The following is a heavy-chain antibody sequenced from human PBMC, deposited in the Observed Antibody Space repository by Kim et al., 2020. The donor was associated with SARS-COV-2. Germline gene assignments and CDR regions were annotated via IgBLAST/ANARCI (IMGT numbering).Heavy chain of an antibody. J-gene: IGHJ4*02. CDR1: GGSISSSSYY. CDR2: IYYSGST. Sequence: SETLSLTCTVSGGSISSSSYYWGWIRQPPGKGLEWIGSIYYSGSTYYNPSLKSRVTISVDTSKNQFSLKLSSVTAADTAVYYCARRVLRFLEWLSHFDYWGQGTLVTVSS. V-gene: IGHV4-39*01. D-gene: IGHD3-3*01. CDR3: ARRVLRFLEWLSHFDY.